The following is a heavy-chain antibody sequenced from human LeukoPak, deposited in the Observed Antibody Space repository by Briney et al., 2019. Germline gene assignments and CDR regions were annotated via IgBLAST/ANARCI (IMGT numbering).Heavy chain of an antibody. J-gene: IGHJ4*02. CDR3: ARSNQADDY. Sequence: PGRSLRLSCAAPGFTFSSDWMHWVRQVPGKGLVWVARINPGGSSITYADSVKGRFTISRDNAKNTLYLQMDSLRAEDTGVYYCARSNQADDYWGQGTLVTVSS. V-gene: IGHV3-74*01. CDR2: INPGGSSI. D-gene: IGHD1-14*01. CDR1: GFTFSSDW.